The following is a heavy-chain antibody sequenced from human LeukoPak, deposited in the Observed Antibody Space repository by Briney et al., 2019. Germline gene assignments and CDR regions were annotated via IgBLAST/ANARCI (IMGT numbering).Heavy chain of an antibody. V-gene: IGHV3-13*01. CDR3: ARDRGGGHMDV. CDR2: IDTTGDT. D-gene: IGHD2-15*01. J-gene: IGHJ6*03. Sequence: GGSLRLSCAASGFTFSSYNMHWVRQATGKGLEWVSAIDTTGDTYYPGSVKGRFTISRENAKNSLYLQMNSLRAGDTAVYYCARDRGGGHMDVWGKGTTVTISS. CDR1: GFTFSSYN.